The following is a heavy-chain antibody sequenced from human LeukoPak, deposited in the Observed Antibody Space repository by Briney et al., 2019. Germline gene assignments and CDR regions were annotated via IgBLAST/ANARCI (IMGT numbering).Heavy chain of an antibody. CDR2: ISAYNGNT. J-gene: IGHJ4*02. CDR1: GYTFTSYG. Sequence: GASVKVSCKASGYTFTSYGISWVRQAPGQGLEWMGWISAYNGNTNYAQKLQGRVTMTTDTSTSTAYMELRSLRSDDTAVYYCARDEALCSSTSCYARFDYWGQGTLVTVSS. D-gene: IGHD2-2*01. V-gene: IGHV1-18*01. CDR3: ARDEALCSSTSCYARFDY.